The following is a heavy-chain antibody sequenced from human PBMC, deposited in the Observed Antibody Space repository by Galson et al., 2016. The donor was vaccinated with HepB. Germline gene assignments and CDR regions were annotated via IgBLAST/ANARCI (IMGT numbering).Heavy chain of an antibody. D-gene: IGHD1-1*01. CDR2: VTSTNYR. Sequence: SLRLSCAASGFTLSSYNMNWVRQAPGKGLEWVSSVTSTNYRYYADSVRGRFTISRDNAKNSLYLQMNSLRAEDTAVYYCARGLPSERGTTPHDYWGQGTLVTVSS. V-gene: IGHV3-21*01. J-gene: IGHJ4*02. CDR3: ARGLPSERGTTPHDY. CDR1: GFTLSSYN.